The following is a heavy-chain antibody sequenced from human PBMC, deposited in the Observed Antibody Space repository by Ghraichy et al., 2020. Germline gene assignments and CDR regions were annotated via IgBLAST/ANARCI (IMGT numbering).Heavy chain of an antibody. CDR2: ITSSSRSI. CDR1: GFTLSSYN. D-gene: IGHD3-22*01. J-gene: IGHJ6*02. V-gene: IGHV3-48*02. Sequence: GGSLRLSCVGSGFTLSSYNMNWVRQSPGKGLELISYITSSSRSIFYADSVKGRFTISRDNAKNSVSLQMTSLRDEDTAEYYCARASRVVRFYYYDGMDVWGQGTTVTVSS. CDR3: ARASRVVRFYYYDGMDV.